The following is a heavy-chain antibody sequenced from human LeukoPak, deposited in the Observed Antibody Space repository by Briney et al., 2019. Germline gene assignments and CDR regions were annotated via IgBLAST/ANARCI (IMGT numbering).Heavy chain of an antibody. CDR1: GVSSISIDYY. CDR2: IYHTWTT. D-gene: IGHD5/OR15-5a*01. CDR3: ARRLSGVSWYFDL. J-gene: IGHJ2*01. V-gene: IGHV4-39*01. Sequence: SETLSLACTVSGVSSISIDYYWDWIRQPPGKGPEWIGAIYHTWTTYYNPSLKSRVTISVDTSKHQFSLKLGSEAAADTAVFYCARRLSGVSWYFDLGGRGTLVTVSS.